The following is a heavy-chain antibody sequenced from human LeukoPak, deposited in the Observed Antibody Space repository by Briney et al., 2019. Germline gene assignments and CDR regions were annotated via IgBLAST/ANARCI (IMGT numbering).Heavy chain of an antibody. CDR2: INGRGSRK. J-gene: IGHJ6*03. CDR1: GFIFSRYA. CDR3: AKAGPKVLRFLPRLRTEDYMDV. Sequence: PGESLRLSCEASGFIFSRYAIKWVRQTSGKGLEWVSLINGRGSRKYYADSVKGRFTISRDNSKNTLYLQMNSLRAEDTAVYYCAKAGPKVLRFLPRLRTEDYMDVWGKGTTVTVSS. D-gene: IGHD3-3*01. V-gene: IGHV3-NL1*01.